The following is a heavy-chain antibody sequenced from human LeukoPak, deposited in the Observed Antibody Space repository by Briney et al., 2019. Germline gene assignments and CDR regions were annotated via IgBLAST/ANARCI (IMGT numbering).Heavy chain of an antibody. CDR2: IYYSGST. V-gene: IGHV4-59*05. J-gene: IGHJ4*02. Sequence: GSLRLSCAASGFTFSSYWMSWVRQAPGKGLEWIGSIYYSGSTCYNPSLKSRVTISVDTSKNQFSLKLSSVTAADTAVYYCAAGPRPGDYWGQGTLVTVSS. CDR3: AAGPRPGDY. D-gene: IGHD6-25*01. CDR1: GFTFSSYW.